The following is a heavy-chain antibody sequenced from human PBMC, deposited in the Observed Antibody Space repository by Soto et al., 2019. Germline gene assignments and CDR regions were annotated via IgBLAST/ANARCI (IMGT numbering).Heavy chain of an antibody. CDR1: GYTFTSYD. V-gene: IGHV1-8*01. Sequence: QVQLVQSGAEVKKPGASVQISCKASGYTFTSYDMNWVRQAPGQGLEWMGWVNPNSGNTGYAQKLQGRVTMTRDSSIKTGYMELSSLGSEDTAMYSCARETIGASLWFDAWGQGTLITVSS. CDR2: VNPNSGNT. D-gene: IGHD3-9*01. CDR3: ARETIGASLWFDA. J-gene: IGHJ5*02.